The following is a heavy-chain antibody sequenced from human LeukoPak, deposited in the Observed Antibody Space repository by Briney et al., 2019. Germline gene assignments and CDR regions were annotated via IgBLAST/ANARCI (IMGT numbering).Heavy chain of an antibody. J-gene: IGHJ6*02. CDR2: IWYDGSNK. CDR1: GFTFSSYS. D-gene: IGHD3-3*01. CDR3: ARDLYDSDYYYGMDV. Sequence: GRSLRLSCAASGFTFSSYSLHWVRQAPGKGLEWVAVIWYDGSNKYYADSVKGRFTISRDNSKNTLYLQMNSLRAEDTAVYYCARDLYDSDYYYGMDVWGQGTTVTVSS. V-gene: IGHV3-33*08.